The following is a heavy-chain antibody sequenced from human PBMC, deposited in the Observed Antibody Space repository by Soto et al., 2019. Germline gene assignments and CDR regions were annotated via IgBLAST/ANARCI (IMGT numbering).Heavy chain of an antibody. V-gene: IGHV4-34*01. CDR2: INHSGST. D-gene: IGHD3-10*01. J-gene: IGHJ6*02. Sequence: PSETLSLTCGVYGGSFSCYYLSWIRQPPGKGLEWIGEINHSGSTNYNPSLKSRVIISVDTSKNQFSLKLSSVTAADTAVYYCARGLWFGELLPFLDYYYGMDVWGQGTTVTVSS. CDR3: ARGLWFGELLPFLDYYYGMDV. CDR1: GGSFSCYY.